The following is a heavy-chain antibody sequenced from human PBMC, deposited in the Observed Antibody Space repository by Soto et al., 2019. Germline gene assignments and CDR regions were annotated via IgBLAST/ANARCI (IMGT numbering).Heavy chain of an antibody. CDR3: ARGSSRWAY. D-gene: IGHD6-13*01. J-gene: IGHJ4*02. Sequence: HSDRRPISGAVGKGVILSSSYYSEWIRQPPGKGLEWIGSIYYSGSTYYNPSLKSRVTMSVDTSKNQFSLRLSSVTAADTAMYYCARGSSRWAYRGQGTLVTVSS. V-gene: IGHV4-39*07. CDR1: KGVILSSSYY. CDR2: IYYSGST.